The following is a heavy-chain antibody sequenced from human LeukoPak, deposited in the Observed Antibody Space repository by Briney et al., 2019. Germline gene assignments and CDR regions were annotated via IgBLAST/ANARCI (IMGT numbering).Heavy chain of an antibody. CDR1: GFTFSSYA. D-gene: IGHD3-10*01. Sequence: GGSLRLSCAASGFTFSSYAMSWVRQAPGKGLELVSAISGSGGSTYYADSVKGRFTISRDNSKNTMYLQMNSLRAEDTAVYYCAKDMGPPATFDIWGQGTMVTVSS. CDR3: AKDMGPPATFDI. J-gene: IGHJ3*02. V-gene: IGHV3-23*01. CDR2: ISGSGGST.